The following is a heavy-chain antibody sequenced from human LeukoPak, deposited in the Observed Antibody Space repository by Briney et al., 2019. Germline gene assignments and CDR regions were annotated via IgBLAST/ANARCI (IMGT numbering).Heavy chain of an antibody. CDR1: GGSISKYY. CDR3: ARAGSSWSFDY. Sequence: SETLSLTCTVSGGSISKYYWSWIRQPPGKGLEWIAYIYYAGNTNYNPSLKSRVTISADTSKNQFSLRLSSVTAADTAVYYCARAGSSWSFDYWGQGTLVTVSS. J-gene: IGHJ4*02. V-gene: IGHV4-59*01. CDR2: IYYAGNT. D-gene: IGHD6-13*01.